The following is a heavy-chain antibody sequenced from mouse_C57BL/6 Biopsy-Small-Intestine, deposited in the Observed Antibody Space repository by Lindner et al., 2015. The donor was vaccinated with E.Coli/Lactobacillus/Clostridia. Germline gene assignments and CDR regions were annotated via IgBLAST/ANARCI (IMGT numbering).Heavy chain of an antibody. CDR2: ISSGSSTI. J-gene: IGHJ4*01. V-gene: IGHV5-17*01. CDR1: GFTFSDCG. CDR3: ARRSNAMDY. Sequence: VQLQESGGGLVKPGGSLKLSCAASGFTFSDCGMHWVRQAPEKGLEWVAYISSGSSTIYYADTVKGRFTISRDNAKNTLFLQMTSLRSEDTAMYYCARRSNAMDYWGQGTSVTVSS. D-gene: IGHD1-1*01.